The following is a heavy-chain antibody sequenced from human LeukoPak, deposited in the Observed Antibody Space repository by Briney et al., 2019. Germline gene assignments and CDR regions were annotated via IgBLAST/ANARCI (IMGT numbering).Heavy chain of an antibody. V-gene: IGHV1-8*01. D-gene: IGHD3-3*02. CDR2: MNPNSGNT. CDR3: ARGGKPFWSGYYDAFDI. CDR1: GYTFTSYD. J-gene: IGHJ3*02. Sequence: GASVKVSCKASGYTFTSYDINWVRQATGQGLEWMGWMNPNSGNTGYAQKFQGGVTMTRNTSISTAYMELSSLRSEDTAVYYCARGGKPFWSGYYDAFDIWGQGTMVTVSS.